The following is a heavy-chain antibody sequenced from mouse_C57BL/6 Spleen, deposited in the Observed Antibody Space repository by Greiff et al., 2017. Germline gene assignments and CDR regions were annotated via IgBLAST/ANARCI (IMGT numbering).Heavy chain of an antibody. CDR3: AKGTTTGYCDY. V-gene: IGHV1-9*01. Sequence: IQLQPSGAELMKPGASVKLSCKATGYTFTGYWIERFKQRPGHGLEWIGEILPGSGSNNYNGKFKGKATLTAETCSNSAYMQRRSRTTEYSAIYYCAKGTTTGYCDYWCCGSTLRVCS. J-gene: IGHJ2*01. CDR2: ILPGSGSN. D-gene: IGHD1-1*01. CDR1: GYTFTGYW.